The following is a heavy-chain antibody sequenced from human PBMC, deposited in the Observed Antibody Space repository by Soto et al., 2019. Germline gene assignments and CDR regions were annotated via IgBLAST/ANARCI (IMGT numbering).Heavy chain of an antibody. Sequence: EVQLLESGGGLVQPGGSLRLSCAASGFTFSSYAMSWVRQAPGKGLEWVSAISGSGGSTYYADSVKGRFTISRDNSKNTLNLQMDGLRAEDTAVYYCVKERAPFDAFDIWGQGTMVTVSS. CDR2: ISGSGGST. J-gene: IGHJ3*02. V-gene: IGHV3-23*01. CDR3: VKERAPFDAFDI. CDR1: GFTFSSYA.